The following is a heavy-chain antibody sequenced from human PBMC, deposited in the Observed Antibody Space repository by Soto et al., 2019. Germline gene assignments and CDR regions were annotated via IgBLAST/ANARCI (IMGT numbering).Heavy chain of an antibody. CDR2: ISGSSSAI. V-gene: IGHV3-48*02. Sequence: EVQLVESGGGLVQPGGSLRLSCAASGFTLSSYSMNWVRQAPGKGLEWVSYISGSSSAIYYADSVKGRFTISRDNAKNAMYLQMNSLRDADTAVYYCARAYCSGGSCYNRRPPDFWGQGTLVTVSS. J-gene: IGHJ4*02. CDR1: GFTLSSYS. CDR3: ARAYCSGGSCYNRRPPDF. D-gene: IGHD2-15*01.